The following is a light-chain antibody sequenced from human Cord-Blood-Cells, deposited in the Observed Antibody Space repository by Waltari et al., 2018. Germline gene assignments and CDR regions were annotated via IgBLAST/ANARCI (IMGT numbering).Light chain of an antibody. J-gene: IGLJ3*02. CDR2: EGS. CDR1: SSDVGSYNL. V-gene: IGLV2-23*01. Sequence: QSALTQPASVSGSPGQSITISCTGTSSDVGSYNLVSWYQQHPGKPPKLMIYEGSKRPSGVSNRFSGSKSGNTASLTISGLQAEDEADYYCCSYAGSTWVFGGGTKLTVL. CDR3: CSYAGSTWV.